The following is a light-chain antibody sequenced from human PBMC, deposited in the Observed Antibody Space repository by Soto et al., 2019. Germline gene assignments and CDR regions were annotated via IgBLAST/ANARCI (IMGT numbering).Light chain of an antibody. Sequence: AIQLTQSPSSLSASVGDRVTITCRASQGISSALAWYQQKPGKAPKLLIYDASSLESGVPSRFRGSGSGTDFTLTISSLQPEDFATYYCQQFNSYPTFGQGTKVEIK. J-gene: IGKJ1*01. CDR3: QQFNSYPT. CDR2: DAS. V-gene: IGKV1-13*02. CDR1: QGISSA.